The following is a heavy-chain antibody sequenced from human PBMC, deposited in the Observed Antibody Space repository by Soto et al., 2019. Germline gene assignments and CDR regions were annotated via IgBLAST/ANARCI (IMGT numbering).Heavy chain of an antibody. D-gene: IGHD6-13*01. V-gene: IGHV3-23*01. J-gene: IGHJ4*02. Sequence: EVQLLESGGGLVQPGGYLRLSCAASGFTFSSYAMSWVLQAPGKGLEWVSAISGSGGITYYADSVKGRFTISRDNSKKTLYLQMNSLRAEDTAVYYGANENGYSSIWVEFDYWGQGSLVTVSS. CDR1: GFTFSSYA. CDR2: ISGSGGIT. CDR3: ANENGYSSIWVEFDY.